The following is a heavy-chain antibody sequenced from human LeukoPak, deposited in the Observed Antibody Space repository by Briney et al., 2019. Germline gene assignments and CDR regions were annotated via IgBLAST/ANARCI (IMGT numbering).Heavy chain of an antibody. CDR3: AIDGDQMYEVTDS. CDR2: ISRSGDSI. D-gene: IGHD4-23*01. V-gene: IGHV3-11*04. J-gene: IGHJ4*02. Sequence: GGSLRLSCVASGFTFSNYYMGWIRQAPGKGLEWVSYISRSGDSIHYADSVKGRFTISRDNAKNSLFLEMNSLRAEDTAVYFGAIDGDQMYEVTDSSGPGTLDTASS. CDR1: GFTFSNYY.